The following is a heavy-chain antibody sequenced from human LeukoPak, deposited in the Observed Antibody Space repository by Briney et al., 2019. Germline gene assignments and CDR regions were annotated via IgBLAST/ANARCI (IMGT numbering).Heavy chain of an antibody. J-gene: IGHJ6*04. CDR1: GFRFSSYA. CDR2: ISGSGVST. Sequence: GGSLRLACAASGFRFSSYAMSWVRQAPGKGLEWVSAISGSGVSTYYADSVKGRFTVSRDNSKNTLYLQMNSLRAEDTAVYYCAKGHFSSSSHGRVMDVWGKGTTVTVSS. D-gene: IGHD6-13*01. CDR3: AKGHFSSSSHGRVMDV. V-gene: IGHV3-23*01.